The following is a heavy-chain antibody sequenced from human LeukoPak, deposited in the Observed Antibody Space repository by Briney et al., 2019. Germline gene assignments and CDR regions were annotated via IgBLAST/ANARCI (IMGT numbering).Heavy chain of an antibody. Sequence: PSETLSLTCTVSGDSISSGSSYWGWIRQPAGKGLEWIGRIYTSGSTSYNPSLKSRVTISVDTSKNQFSLKLSSVTAADTAVYYCARGGLLNWFDPWGQGTLVTVSS. CDR2: IYTSGST. D-gene: IGHD1-26*01. J-gene: IGHJ5*02. CDR3: ARGGLLNWFDP. V-gene: IGHV4-61*02. CDR1: GDSISSGSSY.